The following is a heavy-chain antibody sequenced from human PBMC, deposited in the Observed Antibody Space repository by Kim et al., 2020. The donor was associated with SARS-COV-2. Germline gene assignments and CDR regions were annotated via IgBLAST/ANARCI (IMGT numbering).Heavy chain of an antibody. CDR2: IWYDGGNK. J-gene: IGHJ4*02. V-gene: IGHV3-33*01. CDR1: GFTFSSYG. Sequence: GGSLRLSCAASGFTFSSYGMHWVRQAPGKGLEWVAVIWYDGGNKYYADSVKGRFTISRDNSKNTLYLQMNSLRAEDTAVYYCARNGGCSGGSCYRWGDYWGQGTLVTVSS. D-gene: IGHD2-15*01. CDR3: ARNGGCSGGSCYRWGDY.